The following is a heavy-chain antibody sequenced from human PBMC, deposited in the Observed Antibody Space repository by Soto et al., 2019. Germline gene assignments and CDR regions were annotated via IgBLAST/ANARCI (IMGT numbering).Heavy chain of an antibody. V-gene: IGHV5-51*01. CDR1: GYTFKTYW. CDR3: ARLTGLPLYHSMDV. D-gene: IGHD3-9*01. CDR2: IYPGDSDT. Sequence: GESLKISCEGSGYTFKTYWIGWVRQMPGKGLEWMGIIYPGDSDTKHSPSFQGQVTISVDKSISTSYLQWSSLKASDSATYYCARLTGLPLYHSMDVWGQGTTVTVSS. J-gene: IGHJ6*02.